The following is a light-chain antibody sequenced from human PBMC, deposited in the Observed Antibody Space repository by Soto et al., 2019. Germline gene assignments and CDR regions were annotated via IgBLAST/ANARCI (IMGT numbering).Light chain of an antibody. Sequence: EIVMTQSPATLSVSPGERATLSCRASQSVNSNLAWYQHKPGQAPRLLIYGASTRATGTPARFSGSGSGTEFTLTISSLQSEDFVVYYCEQYKSWPLTFGGGTKVEIK. V-gene: IGKV3D-15*01. J-gene: IGKJ4*01. CDR2: GAS. CDR1: QSVNSN. CDR3: EQYKSWPLT.